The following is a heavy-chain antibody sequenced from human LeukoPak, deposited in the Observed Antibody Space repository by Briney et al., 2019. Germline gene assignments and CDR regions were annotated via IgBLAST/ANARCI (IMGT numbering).Heavy chain of an antibody. CDR3: ARDRYYYDSSGFAFDI. CDR1: GGSISSGSCY. J-gene: IGHJ3*02. D-gene: IGHD3-22*01. CDR2: IYTSGST. Sequence: PSETPSLTCTVSGGSISSGSCYWSWIRQPAGKGLEWIGRIYTSGSTNYNPSLKSRVTMSVDTSKNQFSLKLSSVTAADTAVYYCARDRYYYDSSGFAFDIWGQGTMVTVSS. V-gene: IGHV4-61*02.